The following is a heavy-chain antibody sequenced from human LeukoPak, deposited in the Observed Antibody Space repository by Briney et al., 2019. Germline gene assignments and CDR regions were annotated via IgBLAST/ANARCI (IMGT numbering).Heavy chain of an antibody. CDR3: ARNSGYSGYDSDY. CDR1: GYTFDDYY. CDR2: INPNSGGT. D-gene: IGHD5-12*01. Sequence: GASVKVSCKTSGYTFDDYYIHWVRQAPGKGLEWMGWINPNSGGTNYAQKFQGRVTMTRDTSISTAYMELSRLRSDDTAVYYCARNSGYSGYDSDYWGQGTLVTVSS. J-gene: IGHJ4*02. V-gene: IGHV1-2*02.